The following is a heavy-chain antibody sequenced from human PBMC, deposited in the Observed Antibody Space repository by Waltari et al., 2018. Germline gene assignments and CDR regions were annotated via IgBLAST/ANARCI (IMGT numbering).Heavy chain of an antibody. V-gene: IGHV3-23*01. J-gene: IGHJ4*02. CDR1: AFTFSSYI. CDR3: SKGWGDF. Sequence: EAQLLQSGGGLVQPGESLILSCAASAFTFSSYIMSWVRQTPGKGLEWVSGISGSGGNTYYTDSVKGRFTISRDNSKNTLYLQMNSLRAEDTAVYYCSKGWGDFWGQGTLVTVSS. D-gene: IGHD3-16*01. CDR2: ISGSGGNT.